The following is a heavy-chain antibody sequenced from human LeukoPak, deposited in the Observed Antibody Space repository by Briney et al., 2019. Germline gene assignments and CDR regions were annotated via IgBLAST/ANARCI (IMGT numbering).Heavy chain of an antibody. CDR2: IERDRSST. CDR3: AREHRKEGVTVDY. Sequence: GGSLRLSCAASGFTFSNYWMHWVRQAPGKGLVWVSPIERDRSSTSYADSVRGRFTISRANAKNTLTLQMNSLRAEDTGVYYCAREHRKEGVTVDYWGQGTLVTVSS. D-gene: IGHD3-10*01. J-gene: IGHJ4*02. V-gene: IGHV3-74*01. CDR1: GFTFSNYW.